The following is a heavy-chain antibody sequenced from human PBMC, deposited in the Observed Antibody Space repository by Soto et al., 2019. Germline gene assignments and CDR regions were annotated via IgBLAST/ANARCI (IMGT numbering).Heavy chain of an antibody. V-gene: IGHV4-59*01. Sequence: SQTLSLPCTVSGGSISSYYWSWIRQPPGKGLEWIGYIYYSGSTNYNPSLKSRVTISVDTSKNQFSLKLSSVTAADTAVYYCARDGGTQPLSYRMRYYYYYMDVWGKGTTVTVSS. J-gene: IGHJ6*03. CDR3: ARDGGTQPLSYRMRYYYYYMDV. CDR2: IYYSGST. D-gene: IGHD1-26*01. CDR1: GGSISSYY.